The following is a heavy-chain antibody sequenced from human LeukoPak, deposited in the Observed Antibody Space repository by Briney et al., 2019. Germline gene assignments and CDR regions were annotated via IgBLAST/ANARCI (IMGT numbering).Heavy chain of an antibody. Sequence: EASVKVSCKASGYTFTSYGISWVRQAPGQGLEWMGWISAYNGNTNYAQKLQGRVTMTTDTSTSTAYMELRSLRSDDTAVYYCARARRELRFLVGRDDAFDIWGQGTMVTVSS. V-gene: IGHV1-18*01. CDR3: ARARRELRFLVGRDDAFDI. CDR2: ISAYNGNT. CDR1: GYTFTSYG. J-gene: IGHJ3*02. D-gene: IGHD3-3*01.